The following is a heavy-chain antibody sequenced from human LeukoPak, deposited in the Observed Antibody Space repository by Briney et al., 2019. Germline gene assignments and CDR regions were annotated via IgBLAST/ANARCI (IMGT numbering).Heavy chain of an antibody. J-gene: IGHJ6*02. CDR3: AKGGVGSSPYYYGMDV. D-gene: IGHD6-6*01. CDR1: GFTFSSYG. CDR2: ISYDGSNK. V-gene: IGHV3-30*18. Sequence: PGRSLRLSCAASGFTFSSYGMHWVRQAPGKGLEWVAVISYDGSNKYYADSVKGRFTISRDNSKSTLYLQMNSLRAEDTAVYYCAKGGVGSSPYYYGMDVWGQGTTVTVSS.